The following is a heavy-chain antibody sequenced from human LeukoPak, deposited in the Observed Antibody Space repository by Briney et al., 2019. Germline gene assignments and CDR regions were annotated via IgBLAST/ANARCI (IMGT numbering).Heavy chain of an antibody. J-gene: IGHJ4*02. CDR1: GGSISGYY. Sequence: SETLSLTCTVSGGSISGYYWNWIRQPPGKGLEWIGYVFDSGRTNYNPSLRSRVTISVDTSKNQFSLKLTSVTAADTAVYYCARGSNYFDYWGQGTLVTVSS. V-gene: IGHV4-59*01. CDR2: VFDSGRT. CDR3: ARGSNYFDY. D-gene: IGHD6-6*01.